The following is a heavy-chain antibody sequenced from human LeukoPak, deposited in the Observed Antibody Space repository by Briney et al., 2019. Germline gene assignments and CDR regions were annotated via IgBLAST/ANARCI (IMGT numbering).Heavy chain of an antibody. CDR3: ARVGEIGYSGYED. CDR2: INHSGST. Sequence: GSLRLSCAASGFTFSSYEMNWIRQPPGKGLEWIGEINHSGSTNYNPSLKSRVTISVDTSKNQFSLKLSSVTAADTAVYYCARVGEIGYSGYEDWGQGTLVTVSS. D-gene: IGHD5-12*01. V-gene: IGHV4-34*01. CDR1: GFTFSSYE. J-gene: IGHJ4*02.